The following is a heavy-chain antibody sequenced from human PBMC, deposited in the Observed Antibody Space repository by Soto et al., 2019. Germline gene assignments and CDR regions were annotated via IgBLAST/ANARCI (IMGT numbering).Heavy chain of an antibody. V-gene: IGHV4-30-4*01. J-gene: IGHJ4*02. D-gene: IGHD6-13*01. CDR1: GGSISSGDYY. Sequence: SETLSLTCTVSGGSISSGDYYWSWIRQPPGKGLEWIGYIYYSGSTYYNPSLKSRVTISVDTSKNQFSLKLSSVTAADTDVYYCARGVAETIDYWGQGPLVTVYS. CDR3: ARGVAETIDY. CDR2: IYYSGST.